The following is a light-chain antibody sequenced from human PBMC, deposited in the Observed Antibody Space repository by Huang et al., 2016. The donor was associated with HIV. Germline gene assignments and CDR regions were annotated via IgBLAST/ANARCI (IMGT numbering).Light chain of an antibody. J-gene: IGKJ4*01. CDR2: DAS. Sequence: EIVLTQSPATLSLSPGERATLSCRASQGLANYLAWYQQKPGQAPRRLIYDASNRATGIPARFSGSGSGTDFTLTISSLEPEDVAVYYCQQRGNWQLTFGGGTKVEIK. CDR3: QQRGNWQLT. V-gene: IGKV3-11*01. CDR1: QGLANY.